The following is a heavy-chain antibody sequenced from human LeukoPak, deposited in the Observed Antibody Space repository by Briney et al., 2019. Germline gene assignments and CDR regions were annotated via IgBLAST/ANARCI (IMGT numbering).Heavy chain of an antibody. D-gene: IGHD3-22*01. V-gene: IGHV1-69*05. CDR2: ITPIFGTA. J-gene: IGHJ6*03. CDR3: ARAGAYYDSSGSPSWYYYYMDV. CDR1: GGTFSSYA. Sequence: SVKVSCKASGGTFSSYAISWVRQAPGQGLEWMGGITPIFGTANYAQKFQGRVTITTDESTSTAYMELSSLRSEDTAVYYCARAGAYYDSSGSPSWYYYYMDVWGKGTTVTVSS.